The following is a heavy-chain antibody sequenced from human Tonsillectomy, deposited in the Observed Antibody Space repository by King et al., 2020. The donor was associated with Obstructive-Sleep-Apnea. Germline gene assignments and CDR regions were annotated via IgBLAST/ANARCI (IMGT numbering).Heavy chain of an antibody. Sequence: VQLVESGAEVKKPGSSVKVSCKASGGTFSSYAIRWVRQAPGQGLEWMGGIIPILGIANYAQKFQGRVTITADKSTSTAYMELSSLRSEDTAVYYCASTSITIFGVVTPYYYYGMDVWGQGTTVTVSS. CDR2: IIPILGIA. CDR1: GGTFSSYA. CDR3: ASTSITIFGVVTPYYYYGMDV. D-gene: IGHD3-3*01. J-gene: IGHJ6*02. V-gene: IGHV1-69*09.